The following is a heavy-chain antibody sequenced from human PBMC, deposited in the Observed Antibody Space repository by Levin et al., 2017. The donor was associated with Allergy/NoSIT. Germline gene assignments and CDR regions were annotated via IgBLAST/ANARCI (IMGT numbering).Heavy chain of an antibody. CDR3: AKSRVYSSASIDY. D-gene: IGHD6-19*01. CDR2: ISANSGSI. V-gene: IGHV3-23*01. Sequence: GESLKISCAASGFTFSSYGMNWVRQAPGKGPEWVSGISANSGSIYYADSVKGRFTLSRDNSKNTLSLHLNSLRAEDTAVYYCAKSRVYSSASIDYWGQGTLVTVSS. CDR1: GFTFSSYG. J-gene: IGHJ4*02.